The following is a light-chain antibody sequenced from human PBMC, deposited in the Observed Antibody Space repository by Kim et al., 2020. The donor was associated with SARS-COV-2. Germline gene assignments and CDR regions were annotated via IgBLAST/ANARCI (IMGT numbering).Light chain of an antibody. CDR1: SGSIASNY. J-gene: IGLJ2*01. Sequence: NFMLTQPHSVSESPGKTVIISCTRSSGSIASNYVQWYQQRPGSAPTAVIYEDNQRPSGVPDRFSGSIDSSSNSASLTISGLKTEDEADYYCQSYDSGVIFGGGTQLTVL. CDR2: EDN. V-gene: IGLV6-57*04. CDR3: QSYDSGVI.